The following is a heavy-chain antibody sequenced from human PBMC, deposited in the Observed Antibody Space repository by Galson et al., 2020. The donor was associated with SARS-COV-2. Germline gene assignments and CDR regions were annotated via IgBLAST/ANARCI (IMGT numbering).Heavy chain of an antibody. V-gene: IGHV3-74*01. CDR3: ARADVLLDAFDV. D-gene: IGHD2-15*01. Sequence: GGSLRLSCGASGFTFSDYWMHWVRQVPGKGLVWVSRMNSDGTVTDYTDSVKDRFTISRDNSRSTLFLQMDSLRAEDTAVYYCARADVLLDAFDVWGQGTTVTVSS. J-gene: IGHJ3*01. CDR1: GFTFSDYW. CDR2: MNSDGTVT.